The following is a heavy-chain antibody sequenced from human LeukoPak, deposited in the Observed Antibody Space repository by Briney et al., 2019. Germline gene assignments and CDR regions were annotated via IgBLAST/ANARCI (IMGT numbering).Heavy chain of an antibody. Sequence: ASVKVSCKASGGTFSSYAISWVRQAPGQGLEWMGRIIPILGIANYAQKFQGRVTITADKSTSTAYMELSSLRSEDTAVYYCASTSRRDASGFDYWGQGTLVTVSS. V-gene: IGHV1-69*04. CDR1: GGTFSSYA. CDR3: ASTSRRDASGFDY. D-gene: IGHD3-10*01. J-gene: IGHJ4*02. CDR2: IIPILGIA.